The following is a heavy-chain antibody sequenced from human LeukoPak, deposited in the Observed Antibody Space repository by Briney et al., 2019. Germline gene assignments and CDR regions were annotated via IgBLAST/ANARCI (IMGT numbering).Heavy chain of an antibody. CDR2: ISWDGGST. CDR3: AKDRDGYGGAYLDY. CDR1: GFTFDDYT. Sequence: GGSLRLSCAASGFTFDDYTMHWVRQAPGKGLEWVSLISWDGGSTYYADSVKGRFTISRDNSKNSLYLQMNSLRTEDTALYYCAKDRDGYGGAYLDYWGQGTLVTVSS. J-gene: IGHJ4*02. V-gene: IGHV3-43*01. D-gene: IGHD5-24*01.